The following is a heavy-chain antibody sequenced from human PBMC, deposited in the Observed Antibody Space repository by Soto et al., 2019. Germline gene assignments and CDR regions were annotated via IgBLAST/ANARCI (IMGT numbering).Heavy chain of an antibody. CDR2: ISSSSSYI. CDR3: ARDLSSSSGWEGLEYYYYGMDV. J-gene: IGHJ6*02. D-gene: IGHD6-19*01. Sequence: PGGSLRLSCAASGFTFSSYSMNWVRQAPGKGLEWVSSISSSSSYIYYADSVKGRFTISRDNAKNSLYLQMNSLRAEDTAVYYCARDLSSSSGWEGLEYYYYGMDVWGQGTTVTVSS. V-gene: IGHV3-21*01. CDR1: GFTFSSYS.